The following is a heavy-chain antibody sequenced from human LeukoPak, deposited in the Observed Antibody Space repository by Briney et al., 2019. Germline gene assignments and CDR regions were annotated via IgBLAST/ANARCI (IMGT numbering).Heavy chain of an antibody. J-gene: IGHJ4*02. CDR1: GYTFTSYD. Sequence: GASVTVSCKASGYTFTSYDINWVRQATGQGLEWMGGFDPEDGETIYAQKFQGRVTMTEDTSTDTAYMELSSLRSEDTAVYYCATDRSTGGYFDYWGQGTLVTVSS. CDR3: ATDRSTGGYFDY. CDR2: FDPEDGET. D-gene: IGHD2-2*01. V-gene: IGHV1-24*01.